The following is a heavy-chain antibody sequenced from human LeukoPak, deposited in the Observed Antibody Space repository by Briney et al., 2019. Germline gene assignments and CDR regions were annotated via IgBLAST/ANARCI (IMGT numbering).Heavy chain of an antibody. V-gene: IGHV1-18*01. D-gene: IGHD2-21*02. Sequence: ASVKVSCKASGYTFSSYGINWVRQAPGQGLEWMGWISVINNANTRYAQNFQGRLTMTTDTSTTTAYMELRSLRPDDTAVYYCSREFPFCGADCFSGVFDIWGQGTMVTVS. CDR2: ISVINNANT. J-gene: IGHJ3*02. CDR1: GYTFSSYG. CDR3: SREFPFCGADCFSGVFDI.